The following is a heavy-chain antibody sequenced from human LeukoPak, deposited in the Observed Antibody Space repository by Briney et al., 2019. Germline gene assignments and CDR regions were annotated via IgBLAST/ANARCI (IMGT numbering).Heavy chain of an antibody. CDR2: INNSGST. V-gene: IGHV4-34*01. CDR3: ARGRYGPRLGN. CDR1: GASFSDSY. Sequence: SETLSLTCAVYGASFSDSYWSWIRQSPEKGLEWIGEINNSGSTSYNPSLNSRVIMSVDRSKDQFSLRLTSVTAADTAVYYCARGRYGPRLGNWGQGTLVTVSS. J-gene: IGHJ4*02. D-gene: IGHD3-16*01.